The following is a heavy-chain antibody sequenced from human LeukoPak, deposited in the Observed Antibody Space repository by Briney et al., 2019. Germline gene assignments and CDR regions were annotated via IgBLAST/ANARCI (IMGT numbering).Heavy chain of an antibody. D-gene: IGHD3-10*01. Sequence: PGGSLRLSCAASGFTFSSYWMHWVRQAPGKGLVWVSRINSDGSSTSYADSVKGRFTISRDNAKNSLYLQMNSLRAEDTAVYYCAREGGVRGMDVWGQGTTVTVSS. V-gene: IGHV3-74*01. J-gene: IGHJ6*02. CDR3: AREGGVRGMDV. CDR1: GFTFSSYW. CDR2: INSDGSST.